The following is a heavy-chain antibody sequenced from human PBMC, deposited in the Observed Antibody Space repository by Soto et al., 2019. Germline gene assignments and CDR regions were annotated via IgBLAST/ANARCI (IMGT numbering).Heavy chain of an antibody. V-gene: IGHV4-34*01. J-gene: IGHJ6*03. CDR3: AREYYYYYYMDV. CDR1: GGSFSGYY. CDR2: IYYSGST. Sequence: SETLSLTCAVYGGSFSGYYWSWIRQPPGKGLEWIGSIYYSGSTNYNPSLKSRVTISVDTSKNQFSLKLSSVTAADTAVYYCAREYYYYYYMDVWGKGTTVTVSS.